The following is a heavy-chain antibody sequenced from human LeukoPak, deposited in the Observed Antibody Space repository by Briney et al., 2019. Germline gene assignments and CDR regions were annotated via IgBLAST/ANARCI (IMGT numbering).Heavy chain of an antibody. Sequence: GGSLRLSCTASGFILSDNYMNWVRQAPGKGLEWVSVLYSGGWTNYADSVKGRFTSYRDNSKNTLYLQMNSLRAEDTAVYFCARGTAQLAAAGLLDTWGQGTLVTVSS. V-gene: IGHV3-53*01. CDR3: ARGTAQLAAAGLLDT. CDR2: LYSGGWT. D-gene: IGHD6-13*01. CDR1: GFILSDNY. J-gene: IGHJ5*02.